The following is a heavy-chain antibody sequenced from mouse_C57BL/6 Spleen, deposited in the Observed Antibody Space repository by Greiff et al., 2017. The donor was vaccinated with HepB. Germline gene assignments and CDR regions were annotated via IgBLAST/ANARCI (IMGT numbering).Heavy chain of an antibody. J-gene: IGHJ1*03. CDR2: INPSSGYT. V-gene: IGHV1-4*01. CDR1: GYTFTSYT. Sequence: VQLQQSGAELARPGASVKMSCKASGYTFTSYTMHWVKQRPGQGLEWIGYINPSSGYTKYNQKFKDKATLTADKSTSTAYMQRSSLTSEDSAVYYCAREPWYFDVWGTGTTVTVSS. CDR3: AREPWYFDV.